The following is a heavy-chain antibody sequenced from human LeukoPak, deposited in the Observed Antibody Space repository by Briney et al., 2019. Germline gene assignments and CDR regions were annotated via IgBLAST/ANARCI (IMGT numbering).Heavy chain of an antibody. CDR2: IYTSGSI. V-gene: IGHV4-61*02. CDR1: GGSISSGSYY. Sequence: KPSQTLSLTCTVSGGSISSGSYYWSWIRQPAGKGLEWIGRIYTSGSINYNPSLKSRVTISVDTSKNQFSLKLSSVTAADTAVYYCARDVRGYYYDSSGYHTTSYYYYYYMDVWGKGTTVTVSS. J-gene: IGHJ6*03. D-gene: IGHD3-22*01. CDR3: ARDVRGYYYDSSGYHTTSYYYYYYMDV.